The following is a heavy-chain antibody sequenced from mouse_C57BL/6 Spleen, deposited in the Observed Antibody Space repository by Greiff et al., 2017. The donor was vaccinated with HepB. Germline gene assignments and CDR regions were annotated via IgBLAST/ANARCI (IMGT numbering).Heavy chain of an antibody. CDR2: IDPSDSET. J-gene: IGHJ4*01. V-gene: IGHV1-52*01. Sequence: VQLQQPGAELVRPGSSVKLSCKASGYTFTSYWMHWVKQRPIQGLEWIGNIDPSDSETHYNQKFKDKATLTVDKSSSTAYMQLSSLTSEDSAVYYCARGYDYDKGYYYAMDYWGQGTSVTVSS. CDR1: GYTFTSYW. D-gene: IGHD2-4*01. CDR3: ARGYDYDKGYYYAMDY.